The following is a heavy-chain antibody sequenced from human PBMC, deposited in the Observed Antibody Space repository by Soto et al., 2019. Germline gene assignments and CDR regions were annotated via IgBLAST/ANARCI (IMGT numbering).Heavy chain of an antibody. V-gene: IGHV3-48*03. Sequence: GGTLRLPCVASGFSFSSFELNWVRQAPGKRLEQTSKSRRSRNTVCDRDSVKCLFTSSRDNGKNARNLQMNSLRVDDTAIYYCAGLQWETLGRTGLDVWGQGTTVTVSS. D-gene: IGHD1-26*01. CDR2: SRRSRNTV. J-gene: IGHJ6*02. CDR3: AGLQWETLGRTGLDV. CDR1: GFSFSSFE.